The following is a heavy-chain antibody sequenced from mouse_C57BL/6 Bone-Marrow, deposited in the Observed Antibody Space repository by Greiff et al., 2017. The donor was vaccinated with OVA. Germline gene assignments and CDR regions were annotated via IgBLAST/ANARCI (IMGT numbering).Heavy chain of an antibody. D-gene: IGHD1-1*01. CDR3: ARSSDYGSSYGFAY. V-gene: IGHV1-69*01. Sequence: QVQLQQPGAELVMPGASVTLSCKASGYTFTSYWMHWVKQRPGQGLEWIGEIDPSDSYTNYNQKFKGKSTLTVDKSSSTAYMQLSSLTSEDSAVYYGARSSDYGSSYGFAYWGQGTLVTVSA. J-gene: IGHJ3*01. CDR1: GYTFTSYW. CDR2: IDPSDSYT.